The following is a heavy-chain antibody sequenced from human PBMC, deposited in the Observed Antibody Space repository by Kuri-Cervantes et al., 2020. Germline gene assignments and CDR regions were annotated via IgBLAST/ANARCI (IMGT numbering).Heavy chain of an antibody. D-gene: IGHD2-2*01. CDR2: TYYRSKWSN. CDR1: GDSVSSNSAA. Sequence: LRLSCAISGDSVSSNSAAWNWIRQSSSRGLEWLGRTYYRSKWSNDYAVSLKSRITINPDTSKNQFSLQLNSVTPEDTAVYYCAGAASTWYYDHWGQGTLVTVSS. V-gene: IGHV6-1*01. J-gene: IGHJ4*02. CDR3: AGAASTWYYDH.